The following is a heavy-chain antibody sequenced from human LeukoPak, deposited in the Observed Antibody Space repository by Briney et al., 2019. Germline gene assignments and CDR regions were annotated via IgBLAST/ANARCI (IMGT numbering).Heavy chain of an antibody. V-gene: IGHV3-53*01. Sequence: PGGSLRLSCPASGFTVSSNYMSWVRQAPGKGLEWVSVIYSGGTTYYADSVKDRFTISRDNSKNTLYLQMNSLRAEDTAVYYCARDSYYGSGSYYRYTFDYWGQGTLVTVSS. J-gene: IGHJ4*02. CDR2: IYSGGTT. CDR3: ARDSYYGSGSYYRYTFDY. CDR1: GFTVSSNY. D-gene: IGHD3-10*01.